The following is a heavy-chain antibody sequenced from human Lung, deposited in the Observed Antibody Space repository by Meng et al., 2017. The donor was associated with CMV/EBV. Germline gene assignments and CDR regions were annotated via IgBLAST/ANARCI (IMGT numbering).Heavy chain of an antibody. Sequence: GGTLSLXCTVSGFTFSDHYMEWIRQAPGRGLEWIARIRDKDSRYSTEYAASVRGRFTISRDDSKLLFLEMTSLKTEDTAVYYCARTARRTRDIDYWGQGTXVTVSS. CDR1: GFTFSDHY. J-gene: IGHJ4*01. V-gene: IGHV3-72*01. CDR3: ARTARRTRDIDY. D-gene: IGHD1/OR15-1a*01. CDR2: IRDKDSRYST.